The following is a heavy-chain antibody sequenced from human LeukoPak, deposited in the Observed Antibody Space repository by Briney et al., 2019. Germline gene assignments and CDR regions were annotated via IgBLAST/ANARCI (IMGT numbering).Heavy chain of an antibody. Sequence: ASVKVSCKASGYTFTGYYMHWVRQAPGQGLEWMGWINPNSGGTNYAQKFQGRVTMTRDTSISTAYMELSRLRSDDTAVYYCARAHIVVVPAASHGFDPWGQGTLVTVSS. CDR1: GYTFTGYY. J-gene: IGHJ5*02. V-gene: IGHV1-2*02. CDR2: INPNSGGT. D-gene: IGHD2-2*01. CDR3: ARAHIVVVPAASHGFDP.